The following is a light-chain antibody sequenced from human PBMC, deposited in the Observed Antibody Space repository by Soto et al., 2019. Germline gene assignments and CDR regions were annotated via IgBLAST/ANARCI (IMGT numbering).Light chain of an antibody. CDR2: DVS. Sequence: QSALTQPASVSGSPGQSITISCTGTSSDVGGYNYVYWYQQHPGKAHKLMIYDVSNRPSGVSNRFSGSKSGNTASLTISGLQAEDEADHYCSSYTSSSTLLYVFGTGTKLTVL. CDR1: SSDVGGYNY. CDR3: SSYTSSSTLLYV. J-gene: IGLJ1*01. V-gene: IGLV2-14*01.